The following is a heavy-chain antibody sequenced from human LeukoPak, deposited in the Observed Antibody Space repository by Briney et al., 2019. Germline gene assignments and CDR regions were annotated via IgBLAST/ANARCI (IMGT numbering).Heavy chain of an antibody. CDR3: ARDPPYDSSGYYFDY. D-gene: IGHD3-22*01. CDR2: IIPIFGTA. Sequence: GVSVKVSCKASGYTFTSYGISWVRQAPGQGLEWMGGIIPIFGTANYAQKFQGRVTMTRDTSTSTVYMELSSLRSEDTAVYYCARDPPYDSSGYYFDYWGQGTLVTVSS. CDR1: GYTFTSYG. V-gene: IGHV1-69*05. J-gene: IGHJ4*02.